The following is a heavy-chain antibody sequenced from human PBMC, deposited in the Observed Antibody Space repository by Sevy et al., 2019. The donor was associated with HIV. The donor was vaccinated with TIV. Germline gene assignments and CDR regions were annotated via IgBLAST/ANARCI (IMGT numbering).Heavy chain of an antibody. J-gene: IGHJ4*02. V-gene: IGHV1-2*02. D-gene: IGHD5-18*01. CDR1: GYSFTGQY. CDR3: ARDLRLRGYSYGCFDY. Sequence: ASVKVSCQASGYSFTGQYMHWVRQAPGQGLEWMGWINPNSGATNYAQEFQGRVTMTRDTSISTAYMELSGLKFDDTAVYYCARDLRLRGYSYGCFDYRAQRTLVTVSS. CDR2: INPNSGAT.